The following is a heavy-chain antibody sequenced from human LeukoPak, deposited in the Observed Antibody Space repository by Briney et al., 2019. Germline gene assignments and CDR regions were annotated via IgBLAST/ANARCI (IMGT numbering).Heavy chain of an antibody. CDR2: ISGSGGST. CDR1: GFAFSSYA. CDR3: AKDRGVRGVLYYFDY. V-gene: IGHV3-23*01. J-gene: IGHJ4*02. D-gene: IGHD3-10*01. Sequence: GGSLRLSCAASGFAFSSYAMSWVRQAPGKGLEWVSAISGSGGSTYYADSVKGRFTISRDNSKNTLYLQMNSLRAEDTAVYYCAKDRGVRGVLYYFDYWGQGTLVTVSS.